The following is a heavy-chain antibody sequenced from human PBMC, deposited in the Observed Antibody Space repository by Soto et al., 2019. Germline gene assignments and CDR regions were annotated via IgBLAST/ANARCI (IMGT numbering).Heavy chain of an antibody. J-gene: IGHJ6*04. CDR2: IQSCGPT. CDR3: ARDDVLCDGGRCYGVPLDV. Sequence: PGGSLRLSCVASGFTESSKYMSWVRQAPGKGLEWVSLIQSCGPTYYADSVKGRFTISRDTSENTVHLQMDSLRAEDTAVYYCARDDVLCDGGRCYGVPLDVWGKGTTDTVSS. D-gene: IGHD2-15*01. CDR1: GFTESSKY. V-gene: IGHV3-66*01.